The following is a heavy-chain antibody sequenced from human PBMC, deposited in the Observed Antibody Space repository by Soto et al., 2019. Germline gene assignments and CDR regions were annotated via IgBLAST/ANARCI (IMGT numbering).Heavy chain of an antibody. J-gene: IGHJ4*02. D-gene: IGHD1-26*01. V-gene: IGHV1-69*01. CDR2: IVPMSGTT. CDR1: GGTLNSNA. CDR3: ARERFSGSYLSD. Sequence: QVQLVQSGAEVKKPGSSVKVSCKASGGTLNSNAISWVRQAPGQGFEWMGGIVPMSGTTKYAPKFQGRVTITGDESTSTAYMEVNNLRSDDTAVYYCARERFSGSYLSDWGQGTLVTVSS.